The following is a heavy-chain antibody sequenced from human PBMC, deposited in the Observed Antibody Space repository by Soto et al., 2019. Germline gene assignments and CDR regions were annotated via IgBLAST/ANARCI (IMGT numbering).Heavy chain of an antibody. V-gene: IGHV3-48*02. CDR3: ARETRVRIAVAGTFDY. J-gene: IGHJ4*02. CDR2: ISSSSSTI. Sequence: GESLKISCAASGFTFSSYSMNWVRQAPGKGLEWVSYISSSSSTIYYADSVKGRFTISRDNAKNSLYLQMNSLRDEDTAVYYCARETRVRIAVAGTFDYWGQGTLVTVSS. D-gene: IGHD6-19*01. CDR1: GFTFSSYS.